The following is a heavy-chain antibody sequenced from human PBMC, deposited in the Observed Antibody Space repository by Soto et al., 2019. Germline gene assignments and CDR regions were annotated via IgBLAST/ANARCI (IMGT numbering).Heavy chain of an antibody. V-gene: IGHV1-18*04. CDR1: GYTFTSYG. CDR3: ARESGLDDFWSGYYSWGYYYNGMDV. Sequence: ASVKVSCKASGYTFTSYGISWVRQAPGQGLEWMGWISAYNGSTNYAQKLQGRVTMTTDTSTSTAYMELRSLRSDDTAVYYCARESGLDDFWSGYYSWGYYYNGMDVWGQGTTVTVSS. D-gene: IGHD3-3*01. J-gene: IGHJ6*02. CDR2: ISAYNGST.